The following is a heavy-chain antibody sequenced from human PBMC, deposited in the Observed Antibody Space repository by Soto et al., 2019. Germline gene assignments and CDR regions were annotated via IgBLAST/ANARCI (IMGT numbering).Heavy chain of an antibody. CDR2: INHSGST. CDR1: GGSFSRYY. J-gene: IGHJ5*02. CDR3: ARGEGRLVGTWFDP. D-gene: IGHD5-12*01. Sequence: SETLSLTCDVYGGSFSRYYWNWIRQPPGKGLEWLGEINHSGSTNYNPSPESRVTISLDTSKTQFSLKLTSVTAADTAVYYCARGEGRLVGTWFDPWGQGTLVTVSS. V-gene: IGHV4-34*01.